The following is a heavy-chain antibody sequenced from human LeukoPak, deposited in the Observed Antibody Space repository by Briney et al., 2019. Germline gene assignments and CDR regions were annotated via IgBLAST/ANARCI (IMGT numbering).Heavy chain of an antibody. CDR2: INHNSGGT. CDR1: GYTFSGNH. D-gene: IGHD2-21*02. J-gene: IGHJ4*02. CDR3: ARGGSTDSIHSCGGNCYFLDY. Sequence: ASLNVTCKASGYTFSGNHMHWVRQAPGQGLEWMGGINHNSGGTNYAQKFQGRVIMTRDTSISTAYMELSRLGSDDTAVYYCARGGSTDSIHSCGGNCYFLDYWGQGTLVTVSS. V-gene: IGHV1-2*02.